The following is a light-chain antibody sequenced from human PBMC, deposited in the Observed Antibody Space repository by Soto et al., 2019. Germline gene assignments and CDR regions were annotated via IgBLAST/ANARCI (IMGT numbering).Light chain of an antibody. Sequence: DIQVTQSPSALSAFVGDRVTITCRASQSISGWLAWYQQTPGKAPKLLIFDASSLETGVPSRFSGGGSGTEFTLTITSLQPDDFATYYCQQYSSYPSTFGQGTKVDIK. CDR2: DAS. CDR1: QSISGW. V-gene: IGKV1-5*01. CDR3: QQYSSYPST. J-gene: IGKJ1*01.